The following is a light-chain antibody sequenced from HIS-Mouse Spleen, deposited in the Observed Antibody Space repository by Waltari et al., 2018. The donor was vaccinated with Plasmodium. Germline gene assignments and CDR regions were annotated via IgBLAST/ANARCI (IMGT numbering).Light chain of an antibody. V-gene: IGKV3-15*01. CDR1: QSVSSN. Sequence: EIVMTQSPATLSVSPGERATLSCRASQSVSSNLAWYQQKPGQAPRLLIYGASTRATGIPARFSGSGYGTEFTLTISSMQSEDFADYYCQQYNNWSFTFGPGTKVDIK. CDR2: GAS. J-gene: IGKJ3*01. CDR3: QQYNNWSFT.